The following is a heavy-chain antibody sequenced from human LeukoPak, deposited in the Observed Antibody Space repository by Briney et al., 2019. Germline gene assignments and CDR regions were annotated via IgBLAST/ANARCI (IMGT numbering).Heavy chain of an antibody. CDR2: INPNSGGT. V-gene: IGHV1-2*02. J-gene: IGHJ6*03. Sequence: ASVKVSCKASGYTFTGYYMHWVRQAPGQGLEWMGWINPNSGGTNYAQKFQGRVTMTRDTSISTAYMELSRLRSDDTAVYYCARWGEPAARTSYYYYMDVWGKGTTVTVSS. CDR3: ARWGEPAARTSYYYYMDV. D-gene: IGHD2-2*01. CDR1: GYTFTGYY.